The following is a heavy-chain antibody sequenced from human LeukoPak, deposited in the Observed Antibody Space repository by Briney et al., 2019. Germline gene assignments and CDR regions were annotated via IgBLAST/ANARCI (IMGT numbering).Heavy chain of an antibody. Sequence: GASVKVSCKASGYTFTSYDINWVRQATGQGLEWMGWMNPNSGNTGYAQKFQGRVTITRNTSISTAYMELSSLRSEDTDVYYCARGLVPAAPDAFDYWGQGTLVTVSS. J-gene: IGHJ4*02. CDR2: MNPNSGNT. CDR3: ARGLVPAAPDAFDY. D-gene: IGHD2-2*01. CDR1: GYTFTSYD. V-gene: IGHV1-8*03.